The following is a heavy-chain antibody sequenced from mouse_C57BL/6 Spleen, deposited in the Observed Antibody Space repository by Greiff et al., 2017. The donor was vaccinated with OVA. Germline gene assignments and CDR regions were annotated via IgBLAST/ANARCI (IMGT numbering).Heavy chain of an antibody. V-gene: IGHV1-82*01. CDR2: IYPGDGDT. CDR3: ARDSLYYFDY. J-gene: IGHJ2*01. Sequence: QVQLQQSGPELVKPGASVKISCKASGYAFSSSWMNWVKQRPGKGLEWIGRIYPGDGDTNYNGKFKGKATLTADKSSSTAYIQLSSLTSEDSAVYFCARDSLYYFDYWGQGTTLTVSS. CDR1: GYAFSSSW. D-gene: IGHD3-2*01.